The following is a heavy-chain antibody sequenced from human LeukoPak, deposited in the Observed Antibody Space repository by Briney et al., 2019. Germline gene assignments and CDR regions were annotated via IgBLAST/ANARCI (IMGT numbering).Heavy chain of an antibody. CDR1: GSLVAPSG. CDR3: ARVVTIFGVVIHGHFDY. Sequence: ALVRPSCTPSGSLVAPSGVIWVRQAPGQRLERRGWISAYNGNTNYAQKLQGRVTMTTDTSTSTAYMELRSLRSDDTAVYYCARVVTIFGVVIHGHFDYWGQGTLVTVSS. V-gene: IGHV1-18*01. CDR2: ISAYNGNT. D-gene: IGHD3-3*01. J-gene: IGHJ4*02.